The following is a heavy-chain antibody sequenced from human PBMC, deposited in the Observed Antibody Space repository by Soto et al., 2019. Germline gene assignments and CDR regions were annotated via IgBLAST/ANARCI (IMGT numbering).Heavy chain of an antibody. Sequence: QVQLVQSGAEVKKPGSSLKVSCKASGGTFTNYAFSWVRQAPGQGLEWMGGIIPIFGTPDYAQKFQGRVTITSDESTRTAAMEVSSLRSDDTAVYYCARERSVGYCITTTCPKPFYYYAMDVLGQGTTVTVSS. CDR2: IIPIFGTP. D-gene: IGHD2-2*01. CDR3: ARERSVGYCITTTCPKPFYYYAMDV. J-gene: IGHJ6*02. CDR1: GGTFTNYA. V-gene: IGHV1-69*05.